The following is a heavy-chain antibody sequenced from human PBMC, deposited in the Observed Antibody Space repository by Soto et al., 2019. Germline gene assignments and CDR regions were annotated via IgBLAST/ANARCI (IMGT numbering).Heavy chain of an antibody. CDR1: GGSISSGGYS. CDR2: IYHSGST. Sequence: QLQLQESGSGLVKPSQTLSLTCAVSGGSISSGGYSWSWIRQPPGKGLEWIGYIYHSGSTYYNTSHKSRVTISVDRSKNQFSLQLSSVTAADTAVYYCARGHYDILTGYYANWFDPWGQGTLVTVSS. V-gene: IGHV4-30-2*01. D-gene: IGHD3-9*01. CDR3: ARGHYDILTGYYANWFDP. J-gene: IGHJ5*02.